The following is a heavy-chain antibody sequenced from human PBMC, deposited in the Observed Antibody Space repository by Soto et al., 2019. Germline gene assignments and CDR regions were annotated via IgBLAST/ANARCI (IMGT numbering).Heavy chain of an antibody. CDR1: GFTFSSYG. J-gene: IGHJ4*02. CDR3: AKDEDATVLGPKDS. V-gene: IGHV3-30*18. D-gene: IGHD3-10*01. CDR2: ISYDGSDK. Sequence: QVQLVESGGGVVQPGRSLGLSCSASGFTFSSYGMHWVRQAPGKGLEWVAVISYDGSDKDYTDSVKGRFTNSRDNSKNTLYLQMNSLRGEDTAVYYCAKDEDATVLGPKDSWGQGTLVIVSS.